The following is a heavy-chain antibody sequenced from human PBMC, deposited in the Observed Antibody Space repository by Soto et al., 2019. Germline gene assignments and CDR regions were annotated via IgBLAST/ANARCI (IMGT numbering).Heavy chain of an antibody. J-gene: IGHJ4*02. CDR2: ISYDGSKE. Sequence: PGGSLRLSCAASPFSVRSYSMHWVRQAPGKGLEWVTSISYDGSKESYADSVKGRFAVSRDNSKNTLYLQMNSLRPEDTAVYYCARYCNGGACYSVSLDYWGQGTQVTVSS. D-gene: IGHD2-15*01. V-gene: IGHV3-30*09. CDR3: ARYCNGGACYSVSLDY. CDR1: PFSVRSYS.